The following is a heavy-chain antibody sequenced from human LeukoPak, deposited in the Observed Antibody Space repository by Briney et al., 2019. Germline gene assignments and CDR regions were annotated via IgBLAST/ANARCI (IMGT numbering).Heavy chain of an antibody. CDR3: ATPRKYDLWTGFSTYFDY. CDR2: IYYSGSS. Sequence: SETLSLTCTVSGGSISSYYWGWIRQPPGKGLEWIGSIYYSGSSYYNPSLKSRVTIPVDTSKNQFSLRLKFVTAADTAVYYCATPRKYDLWTGFSTYFDYWGQGILVTVSS. CDR1: GGSISSYY. V-gene: IGHV4-39*01. J-gene: IGHJ4*02. D-gene: IGHD3/OR15-3a*01.